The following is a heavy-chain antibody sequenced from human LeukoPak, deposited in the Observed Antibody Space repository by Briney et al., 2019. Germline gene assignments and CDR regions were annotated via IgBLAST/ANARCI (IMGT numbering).Heavy chain of an antibody. V-gene: IGHV4-39*07. D-gene: IGHD3-22*01. CDR3: ARVGSDYDSSAYTDAFDI. Sequence: SETLSLTCTVSGGSISSSSYYWAWIRQPPGKGLEWIGSIYYSGSPYYNPSLKSRVTTSVDTSKNQFSLKLSSVTAADTAVYYCARVGSDYDSSAYTDAFDIWGRGTMVTVSS. J-gene: IGHJ3*02. CDR2: IYYSGSP. CDR1: GGSISSSSYY.